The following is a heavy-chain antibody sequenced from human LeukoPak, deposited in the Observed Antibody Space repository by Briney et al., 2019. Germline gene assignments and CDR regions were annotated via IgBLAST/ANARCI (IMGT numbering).Heavy chain of an antibody. CDR2: IFHSGST. Sequence: SETPSLTRTVSGGSISRGGFSWNWIPHPPGKGLEWIGYIFHSGSTYYNPPLKSRVTISQDRSKNQFSLKLCSVTAAAPAVYCCPRDRAGHNSGWYFDRAYWNFDLWGRRTLVTVSS. V-gene: IGHV4-30-2*01. D-gene: IGHD6-19*01. CDR3: PRDRAGHNSGWYFDRAYWNFDL. CDR1: GGSISRGGFS. J-gene: IGHJ2*01.